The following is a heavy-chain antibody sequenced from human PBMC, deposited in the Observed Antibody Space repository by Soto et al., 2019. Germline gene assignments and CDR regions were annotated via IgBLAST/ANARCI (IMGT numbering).Heavy chain of an antibody. V-gene: IGHV3-48*02. CDR2: ISTSSSTI. D-gene: IGHD3-10*01. Sequence: PGGSLRLSCAASGFTFSSYSMNWVRQAPGKGLECVSYISTSSSTIYYADSVKGRFTISRDNAKNSLYLQMNSLRDEDTAVYYCARDRTYYYGSGSYYNPSFDIWGQGTMVTVSS. CDR3: ARDRTYYYGSGSYYNPSFDI. CDR1: GFTFSSYS. J-gene: IGHJ3*02.